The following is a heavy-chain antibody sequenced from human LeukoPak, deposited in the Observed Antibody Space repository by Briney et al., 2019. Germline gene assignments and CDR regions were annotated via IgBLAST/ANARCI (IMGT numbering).Heavy chain of an antibody. CDR3: ARSGIGATEIDY. V-gene: IGHV3-11*06. CDR2: ISGRGNYV. J-gene: IGHJ4*02. Sequence: GGSLRLSCAASGFTFSDYFMSWVRQAPGKGPEWLSYISGRGNYVDYAESLKGRITISRDNAKNSLYLQMNSLRAEDTAVYYCARSGIGATEIDYWGQGTLVTVSS. D-gene: IGHD6-13*01. CDR1: GFTFSDYF.